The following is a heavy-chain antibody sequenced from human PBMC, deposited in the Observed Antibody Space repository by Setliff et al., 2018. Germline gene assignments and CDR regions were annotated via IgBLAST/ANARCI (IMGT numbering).Heavy chain of an antibody. Sequence: PGGSLRLSCTVYGFSFNKYWMYWVRQAPGKGLEWVSRINGDATIAHYADSVKGRFTISRDNARNALYLQMVSLRGEDTGVYFCASATGYWGQGILVTVSS. CDR2: INGDATIA. CDR3: ASATGY. J-gene: IGHJ4*02. V-gene: IGHV3-74*01. CDR1: GFSFNKYW.